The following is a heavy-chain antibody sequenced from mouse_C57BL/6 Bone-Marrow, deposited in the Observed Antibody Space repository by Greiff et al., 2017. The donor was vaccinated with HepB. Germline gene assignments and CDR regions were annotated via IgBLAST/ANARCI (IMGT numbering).Heavy chain of an antibody. CDR3: APITTVVARGAY. V-gene: IGHV1-64*01. Sequence: QVQLQQPGAELVKPGASVKLSCKASGYTFTSYWMHWVKQRPGQGLEWIGMIHPNSGSTNYNEKFKSKATLTVDKSSSTAYMQLSSLTSEDSAVYYCAPITTVVARGAYWGQGTRVTVSA. J-gene: IGHJ3*01. CDR2: IHPNSGST. CDR1: GYTFTSYW. D-gene: IGHD1-1*01.